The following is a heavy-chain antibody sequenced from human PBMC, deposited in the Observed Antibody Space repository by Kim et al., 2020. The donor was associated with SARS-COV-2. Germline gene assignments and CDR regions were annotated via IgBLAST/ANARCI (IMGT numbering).Heavy chain of an antibody. Sequence: GGSLRLSCAASGFTFSTYAMSWVRQAPGKGLEWVSSISGSSGSVYYAESVKGRFTISRDSSKTTLYLQMNTLRAEDTAVYYCAKDGGVPYTTGWYYFD. J-gene: IGHJ4*01. V-gene: IGHV3-23*01. D-gene: IGHD6-19*01. CDR3: AKDGGVPYTTGWYYFD. CDR2: ISGSSGSV. CDR1: GFTFSTYA.